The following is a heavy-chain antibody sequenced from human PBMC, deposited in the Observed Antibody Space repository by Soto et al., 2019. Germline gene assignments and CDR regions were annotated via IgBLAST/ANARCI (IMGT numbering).Heavy chain of an antibody. D-gene: IGHD3-9*01. Sequence: QLQLQESGPGLVKPSETLSLTCTVSGGSISSSSYYWGWIRQPPGKGLEWIGSIYYSGSTYYNPSLKSRVTISVDMSKTQFSLKLSSVTAADTAVYYCARQQLVINWFDPWGQGTLVTVSS. V-gene: IGHV4-39*01. CDR1: GGSISSSSYY. CDR3: ARQQLVINWFDP. CDR2: IYYSGST. J-gene: IGHJ5*02.